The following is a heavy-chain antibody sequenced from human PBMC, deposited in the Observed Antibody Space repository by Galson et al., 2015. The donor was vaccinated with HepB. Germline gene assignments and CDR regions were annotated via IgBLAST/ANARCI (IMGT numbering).Heavy chain of an antibody. CDR3: TRAVIGWYETQGEGY. V-gene: IGHV3-49*04. D-gene: IGHD6-19*01. CDR1: GFTFGDYA. CDR2: IRSKAYGGTT. J-gene: IGHJ4*02. Sequence: SLRLSCAASGFTFGDYAMSWVRQAPGKGLEWVGFIRSKAYGGTTEYAASVKGRFTISRDDSKSIAYLQMNSLKTEDTAVYYCTRAVIGWYETQGEGYWGQGTLVTVSS.